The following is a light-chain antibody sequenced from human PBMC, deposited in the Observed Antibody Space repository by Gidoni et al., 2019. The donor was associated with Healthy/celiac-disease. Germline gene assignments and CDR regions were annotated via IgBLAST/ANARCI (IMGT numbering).Light chain of an antibody. CDR2: DAS. Sequence: DLQMTQSPSSLSASVGDRVTITCQASQDISNYLNWYQQKPGKAPKLLIYDASNLETGVPSRFSGSGAGTDFTFTISSLQPEDIATYYCQQQRTFXXXTKVEIK. V-gene: IGKV1-33*01. CDR3: QQQRT. J-gene: IGKJ1*01. CDR1: QDISNY.